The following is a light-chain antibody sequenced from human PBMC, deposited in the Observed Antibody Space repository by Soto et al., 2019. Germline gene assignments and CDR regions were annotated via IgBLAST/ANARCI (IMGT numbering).Light chain of an antibody. CDR2: KVS. Sequence: EVVMTQSPLSLPVTLGQPASISCRSSQSLVHSDGNTYLNWFQQRPGQSPRRLIYKVSNRDSGVPDRFSGSESGNNFTLKISSVEAEDVGGYYCMQGTHWPWTFRQGTRVEIK. CDR3: MQGTHWPWT. J-gene: IGKJ1*01. CDR1: QSLVHSDGNTY. V-gene: IGKV2-30*02.